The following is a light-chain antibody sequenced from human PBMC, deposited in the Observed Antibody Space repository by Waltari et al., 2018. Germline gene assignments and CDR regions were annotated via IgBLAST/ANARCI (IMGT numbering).Light chain of an antibody. CDR1: SSNIGRNY. CDR2: KNG. Sequence: QSVLTQPPSASGTPGPGVTISCSGSSSNIGRNYVCWYQQLPGTTPKLLIYKNGQRPSGVPDRFSGSKSGTSASLAVSGLRSEDEADYYCAAWDDSLSGPVFGGGTKLTVL. V-gene: IGLV1-47*01. J-gene: IGLJ2*01. CDR3: AAWDDSLSGPV.